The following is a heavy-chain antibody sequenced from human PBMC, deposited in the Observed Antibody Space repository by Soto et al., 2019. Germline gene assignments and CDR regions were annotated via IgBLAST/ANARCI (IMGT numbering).Heavy chain of an antibody. CDR1: GYTFTNNG. CDR3: ASGSGYDTFDY. D-gene: IGHD5-12*01. V-gene: IGHV1-18*01. J-gene: IGHJ4*02. Sequence: GASVKVSCKASGYTFTNNGVSWVRQAPGQGLEWMGWISPYNDKTNYAQRFQDRVTMTTDTSTSTVYLELRSLRSDDTAVYYCASGSGYDTFDYWGQGTLVTVSS. CDR2: ISPYNDKT.